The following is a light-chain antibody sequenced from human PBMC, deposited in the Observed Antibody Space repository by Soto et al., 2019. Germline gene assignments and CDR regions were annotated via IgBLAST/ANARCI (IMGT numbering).Light chain of an antibody. V-gene: IGKV3-15*01. CDR1: QSVSRSY. CDR2: GAS. Sequence: EIVLTQSPGTLSLSPGDRATLSCRASQSVSRSYLGWYQQKPGQAPRLLIYGASTRATGIPARFSGSGSGTEFTLTISSLQSEDFAVYYCQQYNNWPRTFGQGTKVDI. J-gene: IGKJ1*01. CDR3: QQYNNWPRT.